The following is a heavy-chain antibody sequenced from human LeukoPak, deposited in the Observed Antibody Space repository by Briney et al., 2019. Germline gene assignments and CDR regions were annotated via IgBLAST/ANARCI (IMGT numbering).Heavy chain of an antibody. J-gene: IGHJ3*02. CDR1: GGSISSGGYY. V-gene: IGHV4-30-2*01. CDR2: IYHSGST. CDR3: ARDMTPYCSGGSCYGNAFDI. D-gene: IGHD2-15*01. Sequence: SETLSLTCTVSGGSISSGGYYWSWIRQPPGKGLEWIGYIYHSGSTYYNPSLKSRVTISVDRSKNQFSLKLSSVTAADTAVYYCARDMTPYCSGGSCYGNAFDIWGQGTMVTVSS.